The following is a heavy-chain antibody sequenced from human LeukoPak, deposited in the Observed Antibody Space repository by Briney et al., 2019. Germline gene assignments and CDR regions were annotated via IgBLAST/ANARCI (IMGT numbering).Heavy chain of an antibody. V-gene: IGHV3-21*01. CDR1: GFTFSSYS. CDR3: ARVYCSGGSCDRWNAFDI. J-gene: IGHJ3*02. D-gene: IGHD2-15*01. CDR2: ISSSSSYI. Sequence: GGSLRLSCAASGFTFSSYSMNWVRQAPGKGLEWVSSISSSSSYIYYADSVKGRFTISRDNAKNSLYLQMNSLRAEDTAVYYCARVYCSGGSCDRWNAFDIWGQGTMVTVSS.